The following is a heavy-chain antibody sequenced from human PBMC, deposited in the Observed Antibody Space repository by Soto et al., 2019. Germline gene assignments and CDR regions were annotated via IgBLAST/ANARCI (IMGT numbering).Heavy chain of an antibody. D-gene: IGHD3-10*01. J-gene: IGHJ5*02. V-gene: IGHV3-7*01. Sequence: QPGGSLRLSCAASGFTFSSYWMSWVRQAPGKGLEWVANIKQDGSEKYYVDSVKGRFTISRDNAKNSLYLQMNSLRAEDTAVYYCARVKVVTMVRGVIIKGNWFDPWGQGTLVTVSS. CDR2: IKQDGSEK. CDR1: GFTFSSYW. CDR3: ARVKVVTMVRGVIIKGNWFDP.